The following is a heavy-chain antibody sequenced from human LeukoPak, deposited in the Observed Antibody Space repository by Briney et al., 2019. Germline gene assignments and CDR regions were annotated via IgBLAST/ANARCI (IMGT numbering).Heavy chain of an antibody. CDR1: GFTFSSYA. J-gene: IGHJ4*02. CDR2: ISGSGGST. CDR3: AKDYYGSGSYYNVIGY. V-gene: IGHV3-23*01. D-gene: IGHD3-10*01. Sequence: GGSLRLSCAASGFTFSSYAMSWVRQAPGKGLEWVSAISGSGGSTYYADSVKGRFTISRDNSKNTLYPQMNSLRAEDTAVYYCAKDYYGSGSYYNVIGYWGQGTLVTVSS.